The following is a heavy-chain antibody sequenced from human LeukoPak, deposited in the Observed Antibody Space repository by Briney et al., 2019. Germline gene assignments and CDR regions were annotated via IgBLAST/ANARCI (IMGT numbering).Heavy chain of an antibody. J-gene: IGHJ6*02. CDR1: GGSISSGGYY. D-gene: IGHD2-2*03. Sequence: SETLSLTCTVSGGSISSGGYYWSWIRQHPGKGLEWIGYIYYSGSTNYNPSLKSRVTISVDTSKNQFSLKLSSVTAADTAVYYCARGPGYCRSTSCRYYYYYYGMDVWGQGTTVTVSS. V-gene: IGHV4-31*03. CDR3: ARGPGYCRSTSCRYYYYYYGMDV. CDR2: IYYSGST.